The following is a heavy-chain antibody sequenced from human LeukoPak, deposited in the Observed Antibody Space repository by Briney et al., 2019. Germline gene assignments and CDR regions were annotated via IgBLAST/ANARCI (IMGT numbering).Heavy chain of an antibody. CDR3: AKGISGSYSPTWDY. J-gene: IGHJ4*02. Sequence: RGSLRLSCAASGFTFSSYAITWVRQAPGKGLEWVSLISGSGDNTYYVDSVRGRFTISRDNSKNTLYLQMNTLRAEDTAVYYCAKGISGSYSPTWDYWGQGTLVTVSS. D-gene: IGHD1-26*01. CDR2: ISGSGDNT. V-gene: IGHV3-23*01. CDR1: GFTFSSYA.